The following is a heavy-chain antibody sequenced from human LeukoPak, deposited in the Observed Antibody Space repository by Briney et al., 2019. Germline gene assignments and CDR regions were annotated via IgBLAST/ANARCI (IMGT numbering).Heavy chain of an antibody. J-gene: IGHJ4*02. V-gene: IGHV4-39*01. CDR1: GGYISSSSYY. CDR2: IYYSGSA. Sequence: SETLSLTCSVSGGYISSSSYYWGWIRQPPGKGLEWIGTIYYSGSAYYNPSLKSRVIISVDTSKNQFSLKLTSVTAADTAVYYCARYFMATTLGRGFDYWGPGTLVTVSS. D-gene: IGHD5-12*01. CDR3: ARYFMATTLGRGFDY.